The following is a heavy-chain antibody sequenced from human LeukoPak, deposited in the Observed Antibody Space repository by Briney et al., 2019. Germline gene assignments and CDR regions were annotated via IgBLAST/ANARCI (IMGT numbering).Heavy chain of an antibody. CDR3: ARAVFRGYSYASDY. Sequence: GGSLRLSCAASGFTFSSYWMSWVRQAPGKGLEWVANIKQDGSEKYYVDSVKGRFTISRDNAKNSLYLQMNSLRAEDTAVYYCARAVFRGYSYASDYWGQGTLVTVSS. CDR1: GFTFSSYW. J-gene: IGHJ4*02. D-gene: IGHD5-18*01. CDR2: IKQDGSEK. V-gene: IGHV3-7*01.